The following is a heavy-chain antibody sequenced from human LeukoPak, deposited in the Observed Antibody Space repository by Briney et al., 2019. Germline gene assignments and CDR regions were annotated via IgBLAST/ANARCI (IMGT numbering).Heavy chain of an antibody. Sequence: ASVKVSCKASGGTFSSYAISWVRQAPGQGLEWMRGIIPIFGTANYAQKFQGRVTITADESTSTAYMELSSLRSEDTAVYYCARKGVGATADYWGQGTLVTVSS. CDR3: ARKGVGATADY. V-gene: IGHV1-69*13. CDR1: GGTFSSYA. J-gene: IGHJ4*02. D-gene: IGHD1-26*01. CDR2: IIPIFGTA.